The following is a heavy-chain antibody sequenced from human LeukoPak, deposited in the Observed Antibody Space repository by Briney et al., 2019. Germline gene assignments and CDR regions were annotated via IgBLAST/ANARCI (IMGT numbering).Heavy chain of an antibody. D-gene: IGHD6-13*01. V-gene: IGHV3-48*01. CDR3: ARDRWYVDY. CDR1: GFTFSSYG. Sequence: GGSLRLSCAASGFTFSSYGMSWVRQAPGKGLEWVSYISSSSSTIYYADSVKGRFTISRDNAKNSLYLQMNSLRAEDTAVYYCARDRWYVDYWGQGTLVTVPS. CDR2: ISSSSSTI. J-gene: IGHJ4*02.